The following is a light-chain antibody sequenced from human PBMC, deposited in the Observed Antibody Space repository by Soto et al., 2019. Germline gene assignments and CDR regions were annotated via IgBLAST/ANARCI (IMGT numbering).Light chain of an antibody. CDR1: QSVSSN. CDR2: GAS. V-gene: IGKV3-15*01. J-gene: IGKJ1*01. Sequence: EVVMTQSPVTLSVSLGQRATLSFRASQSVSSNLAWYQQKPGQAPRLLIYGASTRATGIPARFSGSGSGTDFTLTISSLQPDDFASYYCQQYSSSTTFGQGTKVDIK. CDR3: QQYSSSTT.